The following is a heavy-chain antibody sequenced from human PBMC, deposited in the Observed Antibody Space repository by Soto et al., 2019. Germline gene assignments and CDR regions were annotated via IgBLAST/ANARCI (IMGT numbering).Heavy chain of an antibody. J-gene: IGHJ5*02. D-gene: IGHD3-10*01. V-gene: IGHV3-30*18. CDR3: AKSGSGSYLDP. CDR2: ISYDGSNK. CDR1: GFTFSSYG. Sequence: GGFLRLSCAASGFTFSSYGMHWVRQAPGKGLEWVAVISYDGSNKYYADSVKGRFTISRDNSKNTLYLQMNSLRAEDTAVYYCAKSGSGSYLDPWGQGTLVTVSS.